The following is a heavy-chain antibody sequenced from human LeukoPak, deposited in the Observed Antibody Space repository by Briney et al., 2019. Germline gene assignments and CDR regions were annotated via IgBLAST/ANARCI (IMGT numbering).Heavy chain of an antibody. J-gene: IGHJ3*02. CDR2: INWNGGST. D-gene: IGHD3-22*01. CDR1: GFTFDDYG. V-gene: IGHV3-20*04. Sequence: PGGSLRLSCAASGFTFDDYGMSWVRQAPGKGLEWVSGINWNGGSTGYADSVKGRFTISRDNAKNSLYLQMNSLRAEDTALYYCARDRGEYYYDSSGYYLTHAFDIWGQGTMVTVSS. CDR3: ARDRGEYYYDSSGYYLTHAFDI.